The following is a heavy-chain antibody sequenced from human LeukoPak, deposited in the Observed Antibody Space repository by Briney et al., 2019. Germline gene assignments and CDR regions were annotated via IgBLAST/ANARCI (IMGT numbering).Heavy chain of an antibody. Sequence: ASVKVSCKASGYTFTSYYMHWVRQAPGQGLEWMGIINPSGGSTGYAQKFQGRVTMTRDTSTSTVYMELSSLRSEDTAVYYCARVIRGGYDFDYWGQGTLVTVSS. J-gene: IGHJ4*02. CDR3: ARVIRGGYDFDY. V-gene: IGHV1-46*01. CDR2: INPSGGST. CDR1: GYTFTSYY. D-gene: IGHD6-25*01.